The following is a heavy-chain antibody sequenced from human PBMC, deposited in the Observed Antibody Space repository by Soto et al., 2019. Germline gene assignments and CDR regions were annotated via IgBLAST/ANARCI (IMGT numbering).Heavy chain of an antibody. CDR2: IIPIFGTA. Sequence: QVPLVQSGAEVKKPGSSVKVSCKASGGTFSSYAISWVRQAPGQGLEWMGGIIPIFGTANYAQKFQGRVTITADESTSTAYMELSSLRSEDTAVYYCAREKKAYCGGDCYSEIVNWGQGTLVTVSS. CDR1: GGTFSSYA. J-gene: IGHJ4*02. V-gene: IGHV1-69*01. D-gene: IGHD2-21*02. CDR3: AREKKAYCGGDCYSEIVN.